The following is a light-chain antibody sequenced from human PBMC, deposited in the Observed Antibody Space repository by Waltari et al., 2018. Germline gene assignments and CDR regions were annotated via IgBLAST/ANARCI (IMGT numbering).Light chain of an antibody. Sequence: SSVLTKPPSMSVAPGQTARITCGGNTIGGRSCGWYQQKPGQAPVLVMHYNTDRPSGIPGRFSGSNSGNTATLTINRVEAGDEADYYCQVWGDDSGPYVIFGGGTKLTVL. CDR2: YNT. CDR1: TIGGRS. CDR3: QVWGDDSGPYVI. V-gene: IGLV3-21*04. J-gene: IGLJ2*01.